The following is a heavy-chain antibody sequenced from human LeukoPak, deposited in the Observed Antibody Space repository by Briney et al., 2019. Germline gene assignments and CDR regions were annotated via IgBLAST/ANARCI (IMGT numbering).Heavy chain of an antibody. CDR3: ARGWSMVRGVISHFDY. Sequence: GGSLRLSCAASGFTVSSNYMSWVRQAPGKGLEWVSVIYSGGSTYYADSVKGRFTISRDNSKNTLYLQMNSLRAEDTAVYYCARGWSMVRGVISHFDYWGQGTLVTVSS. V-gene: IGHV3-66*01. CDR1: GFTVSSNY. CDR2: IYSGGST. J-gene: IGHJ4*02. D-gene: IGHD3-10*01.